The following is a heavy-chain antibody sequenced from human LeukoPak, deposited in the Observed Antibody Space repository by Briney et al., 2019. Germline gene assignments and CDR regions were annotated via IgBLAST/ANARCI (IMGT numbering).Heavy chain of an antibody. Sequence: GGALRLSRAASGFTFSSYEMYWVRQGPGKGLERVSYISSSGSTIYYADSVKGRFTISRDNAKNSLYLQMNSLRAEDTAVYYCAELGITMIGGVWGKGTTVTISS. CDR2: ISSSGSTI. J-gene: IGHJ6*04. V-gene: IGHV3-48*03. CDR3: AELGITMIGGV. D-gene: IGHD3-10*02. CDR1: GFTFSSYE.